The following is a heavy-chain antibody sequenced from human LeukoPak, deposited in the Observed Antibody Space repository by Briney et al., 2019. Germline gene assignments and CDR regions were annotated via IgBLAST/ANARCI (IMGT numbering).Heavy chain of an antibody. V-gene: IGHV3-23*01. CDR2: ISGSGGST. D-gene: IGHD3-3*01. CDR1: GFTFSSYA. CDR3: AKVSRYDFWSGYPGESGGNFDY. Sequence: PGGSLRLSCAASGFTFSSYAMSWVRQAPGKGLEWVSAISGSGGSTYYADSVKGRFTISRDNSKNTLYLQMNSLRAEDTAVYYCAKVSRYDFWSGYPGESGGNFDYWGQGTLVTVSS. J-gene: IGHJ4*02.